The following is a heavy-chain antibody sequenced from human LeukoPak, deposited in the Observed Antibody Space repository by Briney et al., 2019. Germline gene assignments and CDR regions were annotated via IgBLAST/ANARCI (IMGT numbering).Heavy chain of an antibody. Sequence: SETLSLTCAVSGGSISSSNWWSWVRQPPGKGLEWIGEIYHSGSTNYNPSLKSRVTISVDKSKNQFSLKLSSVTAADTAVYYCARRGYCSSTSCFARVYYFDYWGQGTLVTVSS. CDR1: GGSISSSNW. D-gene: IGHD2-2*01. V-gene: IGHV4-4*02. CDR2: IYHSGST. J-gene: IGHJ4*02. CDR3: ARRGYCSSTSCFARVYYFDY.